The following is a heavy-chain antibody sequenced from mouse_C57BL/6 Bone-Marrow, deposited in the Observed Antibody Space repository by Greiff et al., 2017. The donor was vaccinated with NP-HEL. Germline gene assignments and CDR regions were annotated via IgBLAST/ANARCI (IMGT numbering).Heavy chain of an antibody. V-gene: IGHV1-81*01. CDR1: GYTFTSYG. Sequence: QVQLQQSGAELARPGASVKLSCKASGYTFTSYGISWVKQRTGQGLEWIGEIYPRSGNTYYNEKFKGKATLTADKSSSTAYMELRSLTSEDSAVYFCARGGPGGNYYAMDYWGQGTSVTVSS. CDR2: IYPRSGNT. J-gene: IGHJ4*01. CDR3: ARGGPGGNYYAMDY.